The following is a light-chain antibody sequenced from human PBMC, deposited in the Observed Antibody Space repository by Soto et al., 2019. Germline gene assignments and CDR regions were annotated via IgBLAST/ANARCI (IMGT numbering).Light chain of an antibody. J-gene: IGKJ4*01. V-gene: IGKV3-15*01. Sequence: EIVMTQSPATLSVSPGERATLSCRASQSVSSNLAWYQQKPGQAPRLLIYGASTRATGIPARFSGSGSGTEFTLTICILQCEELAVYYCQQDNNWPPVTFSGRTKVEIK. CDR2: GAS. CDR1: QSVSSN. CDR3: QQDNNWPPVT.